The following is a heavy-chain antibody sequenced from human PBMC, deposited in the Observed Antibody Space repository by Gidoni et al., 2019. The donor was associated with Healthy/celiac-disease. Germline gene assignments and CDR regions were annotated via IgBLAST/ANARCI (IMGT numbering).Heavy chain of an antibody. Sequence: EVQLVESGGGLVPPGGSLRLSCSASGFTFSKYAMHWVRQAPGKGLEFVSAISGDGGSTYYADSVKGRFTISRDNSKNTLYLQMSSLRPEDTAVYYCAANWNGHFDYWGQGTLVTVSS. D-gene: IGHD1-1*01. CDR2: ISGDGGST. CDR3: AANWNGHFDY. CDR1: GFTFSKYA. J-gene: IGHJ4*02. V-gene: IGHV3-64D*08.